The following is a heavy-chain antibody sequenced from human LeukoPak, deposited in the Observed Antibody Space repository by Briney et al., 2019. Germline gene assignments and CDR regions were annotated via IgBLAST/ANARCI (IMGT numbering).Heavy chain of an antibody. Sequence: SETLSLTCAVSGVSVSSNNWWTWVRQPPGEGLEWIGEIHRSGDIKYSPSLQTRVTISMDRSMNHLSLNLNSVTAADTAVYFCATRDQSRTDGVPPDYWGQGALVTVSS. CDR1: GVSVSSNNW. J-gene: IGHJ4*02. D-gene: IGHD5-24*01. V-gene: IGHV4-4*02. CDR3: ATRDQSRTDGVPPDY. CDR2: IHRSGDI.